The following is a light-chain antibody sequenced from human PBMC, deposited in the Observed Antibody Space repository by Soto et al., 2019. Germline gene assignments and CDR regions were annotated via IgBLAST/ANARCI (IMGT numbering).Light chain of an antibody. CDR2: DAS. V-gene: IGKV3-11*01. Sequence: EIVLTQSPATLSLSPGEKATLSCRASPSVSSYLAWYQQKPGQAPRLLIDDASIRATGIPARFSGTGSETDFTLTITSLEPEDFAVYYCQQRSNWPWTFGQGTKVEIK. J-gene: IGKJ1*01. CDR1: PSVSSY. CDR3: QQRSNWPWT.